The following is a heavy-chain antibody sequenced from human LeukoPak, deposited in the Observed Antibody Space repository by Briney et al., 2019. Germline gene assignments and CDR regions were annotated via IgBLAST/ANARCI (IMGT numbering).Heavy chain of an antibody. CDR3: AMQVGIYGDYNNWFDP. Sequence: PSETLSLTCTVSGASLHNYYWNWVRQPPGKELDWIGNVDYSGNTRHNPSLKSRVTISLDISKNHFSLRLSSVTAADTAVYYCAMQVGIYGDYNNWFDPWGQGARVTVSS. V-gene: IGHV4-59*08. CDR1: GASLHNYY. CDR2: VDYSGNT. J-gene: IGHJ5*02. D-gene: IGHD4-17*01.